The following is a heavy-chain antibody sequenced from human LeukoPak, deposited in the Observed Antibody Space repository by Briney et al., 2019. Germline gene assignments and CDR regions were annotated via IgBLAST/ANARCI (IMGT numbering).Heavy chain of an antibody. CDR1: GFPFSGNA. CDR3: AKDLSLWVTADY. J-gene: IGHJ4*02. V-gene: IGHV3-23*01. D-gene: IGHD2-21*02. Sequence: GGSLRLSCAACGFPFSGNAMSWVRQVRGRGLEWVSGVGGDEKTHYADFVRGRFTISRDNAKNTVFLQMNSLTVEDAAVYYCAKDLSLWVTADYWGQGVLVTVSS. CDR2: VGGDEKT.